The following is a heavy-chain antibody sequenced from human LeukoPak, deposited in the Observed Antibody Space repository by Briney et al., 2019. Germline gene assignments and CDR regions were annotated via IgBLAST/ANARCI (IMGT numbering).Heavy chain of an antibody. D-gene: IGHD6-13*01. CDR1: GLTFDTYG. J-gene: IGHJ4*02. V-gene: IGHV3-23*01. CDR2: ISASGSNT. CDR3: AKAVGSSWYPHFGD. Sequence: GGSLRLSCTVSGLTFDTYGMSWVRQAPGKGLEWVSAISASGSNTHYADSVKGRFTISRDNSKNTLYLQMNSLRAEDTAVYYCAKAVGSSWYPHFGDWGQGTLVTVSS.